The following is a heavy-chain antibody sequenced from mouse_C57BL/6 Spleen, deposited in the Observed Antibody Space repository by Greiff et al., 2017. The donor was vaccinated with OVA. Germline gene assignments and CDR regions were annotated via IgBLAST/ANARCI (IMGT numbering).Heavy chain of an antibody. CDR3: ARDGGRYYSGYFDV. J-gene: IGHJ1*03. Sequence: EVKLVESGGGLVQSGRSLRISCATSGFTFSDFYMEWVRQAPGKGLEWIAASRNNANDYTTEYSASVKGRLIVSRDTSQSILYLQMKALRADDTAIYNCARDGGRYYSGYFDVWGTGTTVTVSS. D-gene: IGHD1-1*01. CDR2: SRNNANDYTT. CDR1: GFTFSDFY. V-gene: IGHV7-1*01.